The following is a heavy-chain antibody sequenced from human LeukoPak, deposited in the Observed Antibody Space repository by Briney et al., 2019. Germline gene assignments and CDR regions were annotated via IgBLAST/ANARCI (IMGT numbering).Heavy chain of an antibody. J-gene: IGHJ6*03. CDR1: GFTFSSYE. V-gene: IGHV3-48*03. D-gene: IGHD2-15*01. Sequence: GGPLRLSCAASGFTFSSYEMNWVRQAQGKGRGWVSYISSSGSTIYYADSVKGRFTISRDNSKSTLYLQMNSLRAEDTAVYYCAKVAACTYYYMDVWGKGTTVTISS. CDR3: AKVAACTYYYMDV. CDR2: ISSSGSTI.